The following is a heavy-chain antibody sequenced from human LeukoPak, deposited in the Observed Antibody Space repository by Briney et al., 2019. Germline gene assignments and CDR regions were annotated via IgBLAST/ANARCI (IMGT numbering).Heavy chain of an antibody. CDR1: GYTFTDYY. CDR3: ARGDVYNDY. CDR2: INPNSGGT. V-gene: IGHV1-2*02. Sequence: GASVKVSCKASGYTFTDYYMHWVRQAPGQGLEWMGWINPNSGGTNYAQKFQGRVTMTRDTSITTAYMELSRLRSDDTAFYYCARGDVYNDYWGQGTLVTVSS. D-gene: IGHD5-24*01. J-gene: IGHJ4*02.